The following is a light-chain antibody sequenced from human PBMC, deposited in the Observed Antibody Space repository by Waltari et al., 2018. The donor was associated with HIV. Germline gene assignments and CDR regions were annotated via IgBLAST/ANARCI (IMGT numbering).Light chain of an antibody. CDR3: QQYDSGPRGIT. CDR2: ELA. V-gene: IGKV3-15*01. CDR1: QSTCAK. J-gene: IGKJ2*01. Sequence: EIAMRQCPPTLSVSPGQRVTLSLRASQSTCAKVAWYQQRPGQAPRLLIYELATRPTGIPARFSGSGSGTEFTLTISSLQSEDFATYFCQQYDSGPRGITFGQGTMLEIK.